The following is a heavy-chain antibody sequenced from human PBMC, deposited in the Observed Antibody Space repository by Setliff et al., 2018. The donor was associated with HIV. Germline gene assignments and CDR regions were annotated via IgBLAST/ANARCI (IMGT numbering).Heavy chain of an antibody. CDR1: GYSISSDYC. J-gene: IGHJ4*02. CDR3: ARAGMGALRSLFDY. D-gene: IGHD1-26*01. CDR2: MCHGGNNN. Sequence: SETLSLTCGVSGYSISSDYCWGWIRQPPGKGLEWIGNMCHGGNNNYYNPSLKSRVTISVDTSKNQFFLKVTSVTAADTAIYYCARAGMGALRSLFDYWGQGTLVTVSS. V-gene: IGHV4-38-2*01.